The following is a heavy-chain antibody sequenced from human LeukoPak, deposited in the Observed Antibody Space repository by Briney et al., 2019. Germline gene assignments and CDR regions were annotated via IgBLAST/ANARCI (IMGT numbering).Heavy chain of an antibody. V-gene: IGHV3-30*02. CDR2: VHFDGYND. CDR1: GFIFRNFG. J-gene: IGHJ6*03. Sequence: PGGSLRLSCTASGFIFRNFGMHWVRQVPGKGLEWVAFVHFDGYNDYYTHSVRGRFTISRDNSKNTLYLQMSSLTTDDTGVYYCAKDQVPMDVWGTGTTVTVSS. CDR3: AKDQVPMDV.